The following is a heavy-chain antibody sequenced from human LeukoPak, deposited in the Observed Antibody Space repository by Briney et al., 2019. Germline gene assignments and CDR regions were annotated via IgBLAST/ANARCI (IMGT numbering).Heavy chain of an antibody. CDR3: AREMTTVVAPRVFDY. CDR1: GFTFGDYA. CDR2: IRSKAYGGTT. V-gene: IGHV3-49*04. J-gene: IGHJ4*02. Sequence: GGSLRLSCTASGFTFGDYAMSWVRQAPGKGLEWVGFIRSKAYGGTTEYAASVKGRFTISRDDSKSIAYLQMNSLKTEDTAVYYCAREMTTVVAPRVFDYWGQGTLVTVSS. D-gene: IGHD4-23*01.